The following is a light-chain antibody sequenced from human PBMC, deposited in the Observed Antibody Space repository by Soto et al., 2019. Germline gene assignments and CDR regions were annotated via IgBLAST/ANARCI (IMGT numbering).Light chain of an antibody. V-gene: IGKV1-17*03. CDR2: SAS. Sequence: SQDIRNYLAWFQQRPGNVPKRLIFSASSLQSGVPSRFSGSGSGTEFTLTISSLQPEDLATYYCLQSYTYPWTFGQGTKVDIK. CDR3: LQSYTYPWT. CDR1: QDIRNY. J-gene: IGKJ1*01.